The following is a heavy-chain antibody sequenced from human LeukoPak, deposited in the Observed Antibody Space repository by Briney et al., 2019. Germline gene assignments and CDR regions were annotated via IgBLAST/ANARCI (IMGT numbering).Heavy chain of an antibody. CDR2: ISSSSTSI. D-gene: IGHD3-16*01. V-gene: IGHV3-48*04. Sequence: PGGSLRLSCAASAFTFSSCAMNWVRQAPGEGLEWVSYISSSSTSIYYADTVKGRFTISRDNAKNSLYLQMNSLRAEDTAVYYCARWGGTYNYFDYWGQGTLVAVSS. CDR3: ARWGGTYNYFDY. J-gene: IGHJ4*02. CDR1: AFTFSSCA.